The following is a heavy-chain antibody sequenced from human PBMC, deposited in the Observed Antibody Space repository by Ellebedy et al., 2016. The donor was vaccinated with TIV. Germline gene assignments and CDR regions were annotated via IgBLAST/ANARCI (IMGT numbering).Heavy chain of an antibody. V-gene: IGHV3-7*03. D-gene: IGHD6-13*01. CDR2: IKQDGSDA. CDR3: AGSSGWSGEGGS. CDR1: GFTFSSFW. J-gene: IGHJ5*02. Sequence: GESLKISXAASGFTFSSFWMTWFRQAPGKGLEWVANIKQDGSDANYVDSVKGRFTISRDNTKNTLYLHMSSLRDKDTAVYYCAGSSGWSGEGGSWGQGTLVIVSS.